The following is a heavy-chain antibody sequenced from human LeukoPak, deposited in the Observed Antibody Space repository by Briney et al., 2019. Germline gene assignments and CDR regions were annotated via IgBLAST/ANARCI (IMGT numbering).Heavy chain of an antibody. CDR3: AKNSSGRGIFDC. Sequence: PGGSLRLSCAASGFTFSSYAMSWVRQAPGKGLEWVSVISGSGGSTYYADSVKGRFTISRDNSKNTLYLQMKGLRAEDTAEYYCAKNSSGRGIFDCWGQGTLVTVST. J-gene: IGHJ4*02. V-gene: IGHV3-23*01. CDR2: ISGSGGST. D-gene: IGHD6-19*01. CDR1: GFTFSSYA.